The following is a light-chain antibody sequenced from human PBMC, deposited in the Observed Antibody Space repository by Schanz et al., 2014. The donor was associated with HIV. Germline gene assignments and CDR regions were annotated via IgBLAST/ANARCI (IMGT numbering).Light chain of an antibody. J-gene: IGKJ1*01. Sequence: EIVMTQSPATLSVSPGQRATLSCRASQSVDTTLAWYQQKPGQAPRLLIYGASIRATGIPARFSGSGSGTEFTLTISSLQSEDFAVYYCQQYSNWPPWTFGQGTKVEIK. V-gene: IGKV3-15*01. CDR2: GAS. CDR3: QQYSNWPPWT. CDR1: QSVDTT.